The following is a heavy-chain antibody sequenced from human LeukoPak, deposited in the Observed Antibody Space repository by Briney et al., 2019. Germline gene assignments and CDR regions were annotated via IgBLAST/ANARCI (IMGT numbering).Heavy chain of an antibody. CDR2: INHSGST. J-gene: IGHJ2*01. V-gene: IGHV4-34*01. Sequence: PSETLSLTCAVYGGSFSGYYWSWIRQPPGKGPEWIGEINHSGSTNYNPSLKSRVTISVDTSKNQFSLKLSSVTAADTAVYYCARASYYDRHRHFDLWGRGTLVTVSS. CDR1: GGSFSGYY. D-gene: IGHD3-22*01. CDR3: ARASYYDRHRHFDL.